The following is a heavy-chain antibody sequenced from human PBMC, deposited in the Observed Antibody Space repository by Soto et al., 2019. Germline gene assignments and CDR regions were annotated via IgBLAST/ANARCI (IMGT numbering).Heavy chain of an antibody. CDR1: GFTVSSYG. CDR2: ISYDGSNK. Sequence: QVQLVESGGGVVQPGRSLRLSCAASGFTVSSYGMHWVRQAPGKGLEWVAVISYDGSNKYYADSVKGRFTISRDKSKNTLYLQMNGLRAEGTAVYYCAKDGRGVRGVMDYWGQGTLVTGSS. V-gene: IGHV3-30*18. CDR3: AKDGRGVRGVMDY. D-gene: IGHD3-10*01. J-gene: IGHJ4*02.